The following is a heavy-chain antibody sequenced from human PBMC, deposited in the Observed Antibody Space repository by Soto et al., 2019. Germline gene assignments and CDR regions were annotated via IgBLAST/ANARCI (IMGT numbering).Heavy chain of an antibody. Sequence: QITLKESXPTLVKPTQTLTLTCTFSGFSLSTSGVGVGWIRQPPGKALEWLALIYWDDDKRYSPSLRSRLTSNQDTSKNQVVLTMTNMDPVDTATYYCIQSRCGGDCLQSYASHYYYGMDVWGQGTTVTVSS. CDR2: IYWDDDK. V-gene: IGHV2-5*02. J-gene: IGHJ6*02. D-gene: IGHD2-21*02. CDR1: GFSLSTSGVG. CDR3: IQSRCGGDCLQSYASHYYYGMDV.